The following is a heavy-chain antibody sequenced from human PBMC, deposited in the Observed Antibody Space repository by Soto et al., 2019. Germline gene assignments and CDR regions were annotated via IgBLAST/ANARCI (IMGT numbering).Heavy chain of an antibody. CDR2: MNPNSGNT. V-gene: IGHV1-8*01. CDR1: GYTFTSYD. D-gene: IGHD2-2*01. CDR3: ARGNLPYAEYYCGC. J-gene: IGHJ4*02. Sequence: ASVKVSCKASGYTFTSYDINWVRQATGQGLEWMGWMNPNSGNTGYAQKFQGRVTMTRNTSISTAYMELSSLRSEDTAVYYCARGNLPYAEYYCGCRGKGSLVTVAS.